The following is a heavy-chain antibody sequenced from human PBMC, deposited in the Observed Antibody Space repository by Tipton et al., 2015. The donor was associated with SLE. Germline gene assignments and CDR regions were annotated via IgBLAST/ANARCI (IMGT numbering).Heavy chain of an antibody. CDR2: FFGADST. D-gene: IGHD6-19*01. CDR1: GVTISSNF. Sequence: SGVTISSNFMSWVRQAPGKGLEWVSVFFGADSTYYADSVKGRFIVSRDSSKNTHFLQMNSLRAEDTAVYYCARGPVSGRRYFDFWGQGTLVTVSS. V-gene: IGHV3-66*01. CDR3: ARGPVSGRRYFDF. J-gene: IGHJ4*02.